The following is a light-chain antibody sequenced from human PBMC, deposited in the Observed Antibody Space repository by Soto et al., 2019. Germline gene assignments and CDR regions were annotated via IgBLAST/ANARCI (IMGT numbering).Light chain of an antibody. CDR2: WAS. CDR3: QEYYSAPLT. CDR1: QSVLYSSNNKNY. J-gene: IGKJ4*01. V-gene: IGKV4-1*01. Sequence: DIVMTQSPDSLAVSLGEWATINCKSSQSVLYSSNNKNYLAWFQQKPGQPPKLLIFWASARESGVPDRFSGSGSGKDFTLTISSLQDEDVAVYYCQEYYSAPLTFGGGTRVEIK.